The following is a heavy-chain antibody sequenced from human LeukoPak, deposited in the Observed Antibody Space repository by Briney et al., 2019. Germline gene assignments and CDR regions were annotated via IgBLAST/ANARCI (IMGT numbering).Heavy chain of an antibody. D-gene: IGHD4-17*01. CDR3: VAKMTTVTRIDY. CDR1: GYSISSGYY. Sequence: SETLSLTCTVSGYSISSGYYWGWIRQPPGKGLQWIGNIYYGGSTYYNPSLKSRVTISVDTSKNQFSLKLSSVTAADTAVYYCVAKMTTVTRIDYWGQGTLVTVPS. J-gene: IGHJ4*02. CDR2: IYYGGST. V-gene: IGHV4-38-2*02.